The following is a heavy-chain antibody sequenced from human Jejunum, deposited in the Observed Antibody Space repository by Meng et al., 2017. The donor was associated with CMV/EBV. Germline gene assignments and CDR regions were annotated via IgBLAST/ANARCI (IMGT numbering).Heavy chain of an antibody. CDR3: ARGTTGTPGTDY. V-gene: IGHV3-7*01. D-gene: IGHD6-13*01. CDR1: GFTFSNYW. Sequence: AASGFTFSNYWMHWVRQSPGRGLEWVANLNQDGSGEYYVDSVKGLFTISRDNAKDSLYLQMNSLRVEDTAVYYCARGTTGTPGTDYWGQGTLVTVSS. J-gene: IGHJ4*02. CDR2: LNQDGSGE.